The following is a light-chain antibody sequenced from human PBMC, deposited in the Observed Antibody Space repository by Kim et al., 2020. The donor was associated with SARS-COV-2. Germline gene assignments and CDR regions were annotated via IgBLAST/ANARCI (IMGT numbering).Light chain of an antibody. CDR3: SSYTSSSTLV. CDR1: SGDVGGYNY. Sequence: QSALTQPASMSGSPGQSITISCTGTSGDVGGYNYVSWYQQHPGKAPTLMIYDVTNRPSGVSNRFSGSKSGNTASLTISGLQAEDEADYYCSSYTSSSTLVFGGGTKVTVL. J-gene: IGLJ2*01. CDR2: DVT. V-gene: IGLV2-14*03.